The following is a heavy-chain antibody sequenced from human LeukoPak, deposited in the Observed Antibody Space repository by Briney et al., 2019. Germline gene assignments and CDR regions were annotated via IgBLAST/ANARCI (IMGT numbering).Heavy chain of an antibody. V-gene: IGHV3-11*01. CDR1: GFTFRDYY. CDR3: ARDRGIVSPDTSYYMDV. D-gene: IGHD1-26*01. CDR2: ITVSGSTI. Sequence: GGSLRLSCAASGFTFRDYYMSWIRQAPGKGLEWISYITVSGSTIYYADSVKGRFTISRDNARNSLYLQMDGLRAEDTAVYYCARDRGIVSPDTSYYMDVWGKGTTVTVSS. J-gene: IGHJ6*03.